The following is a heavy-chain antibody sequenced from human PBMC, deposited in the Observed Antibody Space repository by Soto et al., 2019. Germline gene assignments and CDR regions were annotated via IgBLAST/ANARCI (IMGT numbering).Heavy chain of an antibody. CDR1: GFTFSSYA. CDR3: EKSGYSPYWYFDL. D-gene: IGHD5-12*01. J-gene: IGHJ2*01. V-gene: IGHV3-23*01. Sequence: EVQLLESGGGLVQPGGSLRLSCAASGFTFSSYAMSWVRQAPGKGLEWVSAISGSGGSTYYADSVKGRFTISRDNSKNTLYLQMNSLRAEDTAVYYCEKSGYSPYWYFDLWGRGTLVTVSS. CDR2: ISGSGGST.